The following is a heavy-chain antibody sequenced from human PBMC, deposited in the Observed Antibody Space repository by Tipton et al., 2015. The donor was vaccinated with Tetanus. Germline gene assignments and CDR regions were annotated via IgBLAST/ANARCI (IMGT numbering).Heavy chain of an antibody. CDR1: GFTFTSSA. CDR2: IVVGSGNT. CDR3: AARTGGVMALNFDY. D-gene: IGHD2-21*01. J-gene: IGHJ4*02. Sequence: QSGAEVKKPGTSVKVSCKASGFTFTSSAVQWVRQARGQRLEWIGWIVVGSGNTNYAQKFQERVTITRDMSTSTAYMELSSLRSEDTAVYYCAARTGGVMALNFDYWGQGTLVTVSS. V-gene: IGHV1-58*01.